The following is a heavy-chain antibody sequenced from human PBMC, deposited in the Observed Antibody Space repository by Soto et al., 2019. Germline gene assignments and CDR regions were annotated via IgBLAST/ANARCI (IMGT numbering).Heavy chain of an antibody. CDR1: GYTFTGYY. CDR3: AREREMATTYFDY. V-gene: IGHV1-2*02. Sequence: ASVKVSCKASGYTFTGYYMHWVRQAPGQGLEWMGWINPNSGGTNYAQKFQGRVTMTRDTSISTAYMELSRLRSDDTAVYYCAREREMATTYFDYWGQGTLVTVSS. CDR2: INPNSGGT. D-gene: IGHD5-12*01. J-gene: IGHJ4*02.